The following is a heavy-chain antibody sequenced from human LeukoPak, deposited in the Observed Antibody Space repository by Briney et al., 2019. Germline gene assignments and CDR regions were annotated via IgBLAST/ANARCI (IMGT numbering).Heavy chain of an antibody. CDR2: ISYDGDNT. Sequence: PGGSLRLSCAASGFTLSTYGMHWVRQAPGKGLEWVAYISYDGDNTYYADSVKGRFTISRDNSKNTLYLLVNSLTVEDTAVYYCARGDYEVYWGQGTLVTVSS. CDR1: GFTLSTYG. V-gene: IGHV3-30*01. D-gene: IGHD4-17*01. CDR3: ARGDYEVY. J-gene: IGHJ4*02.